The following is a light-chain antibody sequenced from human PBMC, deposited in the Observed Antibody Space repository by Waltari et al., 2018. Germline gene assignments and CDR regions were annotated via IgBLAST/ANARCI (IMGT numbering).Light chain of an antibody. V-gene: IGLV1-47*01. J-gene: IGLJ3*02. Sequence: QSVLTQPPSASGTPGQRVTIPCSGSISNLGTNYVYWYQQYPGTAPKLLIQRNNQRPSGVPDRFSGSKSGTSASLAISGPRSEDEADYYCASWDDSLSVGVFGGGTKLTVL. CDR2: RNN. CDR3: ASWDDSLSVGV. CDR1: ISNLGTNY.